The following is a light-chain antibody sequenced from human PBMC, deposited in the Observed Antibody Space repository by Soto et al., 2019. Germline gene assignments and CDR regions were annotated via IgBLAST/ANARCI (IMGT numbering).Light chain of an antibody. J-gene: IGKJ5*01. CDR1: HGISS. V-gene: IGKV1D-12*01. Sequence: DIQMTHSPSSVSAFVVDRVTITFRASHGISSLAWYQHKPGRAPKLMIFGASSLQSGVQSRFSGSGSGTDFTLTIRSMQPEDFATYYCKKANSFQINCGNGKRLALK. CDR2: GAS. CDR3: KKANSFQIN.